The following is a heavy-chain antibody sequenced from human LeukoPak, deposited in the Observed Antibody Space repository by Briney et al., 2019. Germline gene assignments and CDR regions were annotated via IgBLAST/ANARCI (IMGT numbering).Heavy chain of an antibody. CDR2: INAGNGNA. D-gene: IGHD4-17*01. J-gene: IGHJ6*02. Sequence: GASVKVSCKASGYTFTSYATHWVRQAPGQRLEWMGWINAGNGNAKYSQKFQGRVTITRDTSASTAYMELSSLRSEDTAVYYCARRGFTTLTPYYYGMDAWGQGTTVTVSS. CDR1: GYTFTSYA. V-gene: IGHV1-3*01. CDR3: ARRGFTTLTPYYYGMDA.